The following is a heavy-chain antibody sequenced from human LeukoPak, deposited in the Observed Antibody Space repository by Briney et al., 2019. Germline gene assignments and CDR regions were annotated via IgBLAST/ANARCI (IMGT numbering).Heavy chain of an antibody. CDR2: INTNTGNP. J-gene: IGHJ4*02. Sequence: GASVKVSCTASGYTFTSYAMNWVRQAPGQGLEWMGWINTNTGNPTYAQGFTGRFVFPLDTSVSTAYLQISSLKAEDTAVYYCARDDGTTAKQVDYWGREPWSPSPQ. D-gene: IGHD1-1*01. CDR3: ARDDGTTAKQVDY. V-gene: IGHV7-4-1*02. CDR1: GYTFTSYA.